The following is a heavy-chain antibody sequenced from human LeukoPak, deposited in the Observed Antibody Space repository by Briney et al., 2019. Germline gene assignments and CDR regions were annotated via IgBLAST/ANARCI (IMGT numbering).Heavy chain of an antibody. V-gene: IGHV4-34*01. D-gene: IGHD1-1*01. CDR2: INLVSIT. J-gene: IGHJ4*02. Sequence: SETLSLTCAVSGGSLRRHFWAWIRQPPGMGLEWIGEINLVSITTYNKSLGGRASISMDTSNNQFSLTLQSVTAADTALYFCARFTTADEDDSAFDHWGQGSLVIVSS. CDR3: ARFTTADEDDSAFDH. CDR1: GGSLRRHF.